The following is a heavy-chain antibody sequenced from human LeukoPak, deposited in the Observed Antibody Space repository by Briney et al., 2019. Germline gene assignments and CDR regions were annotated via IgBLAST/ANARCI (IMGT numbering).Heavy chain of an antibody. CDR2: ISAYNGNT. V-gene: IGHV1-18*01. CDR1: GYTFTSYG. D-gene: IGHD2-21*02. Sequence: ASVRVSCKASGYTFTSYGISWVRQAPGQGLEWMGWISAYNGNTNYAQKLQGRVTMTTDTSTSTAYMELRSLRSDDTAVYYCARVRVTAKNNWFDPWGQGTLVTVSS. J-gene: IGHJ5*02. CDR3: ARVRVTAKNNWFDP.